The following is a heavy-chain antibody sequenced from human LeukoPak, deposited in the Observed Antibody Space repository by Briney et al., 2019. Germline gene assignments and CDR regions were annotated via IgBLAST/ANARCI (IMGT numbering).Heavy chain of an antibody. CDR2: IHYSGST. J-gene: IGHJ5*02. D-gene: IGHD6-13*01. CDR1: GGSISSYY. CDR3: ARVFRPGSSCDP. V-gene: IGHV4-59*08. Sequence: SETLSLTCTVSGGSISSYYWSWIRQPPGKGLEWIGYIHYSGSTNYNPSLKSRVIISVDTSKNQFSLKLSSVTAADTAVYYCARVFRPGSSCDPWGQGTLVTVSS.